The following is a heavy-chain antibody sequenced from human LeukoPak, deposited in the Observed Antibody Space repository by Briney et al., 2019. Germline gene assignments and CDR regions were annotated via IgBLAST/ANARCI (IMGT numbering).Heavy chain of an antibody. D-gene: IGHD6-19*01. J-gene: IGHJ4*02. Sequence: GGSLRLSCAASGFTFSNAWMSWVRQAPGKGLEWVPGISGSGGKTYYADSVKGRFIISRDNFKNTLYLQVNSLRAEDTAVYYCAKDRSSGWYIPIDYWGQGTLVTVSS. CDR3: AKDRSSGWYIPIDY. CDR2: ISGSGGKT. V-gene: IGHV3-23*01. CDR1: GFTFSNAW.